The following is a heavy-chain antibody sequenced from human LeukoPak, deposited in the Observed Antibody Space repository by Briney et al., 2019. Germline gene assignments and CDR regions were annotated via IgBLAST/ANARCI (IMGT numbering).Heavy chain of an antibody. V-gene: IGHV4-4*07. D-gene: IGHD4-17*01. Sequence: SETLSLTCTVSGGSINFYYWSWIRQPARKGLEWIGRIYSTGSTNYSPSLKSRVTMSVDKSKNQFSLNLSSVTAADTAVYYCARTGSTVTMLYPFDHWGQGTLVTVSS. CDR1: GGSINFYY. CDR3: ARTGSTVTMLYPFDH. J-gene: IGHJ4*02. CDR2: IYSTGST.